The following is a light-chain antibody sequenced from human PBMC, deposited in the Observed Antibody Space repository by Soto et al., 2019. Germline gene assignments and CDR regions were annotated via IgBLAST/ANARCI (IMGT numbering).Light chain of an antibody. J-gene: IGKJ2*01. Sequence: EIVLTQSPGTLSLSPGERATLSCRASQSISSSYLAWYQQKPGQAPRLLIYAASSRATGIPDRFSGSGSGTDFTLTNSRLAPQHFAVYYCQHYVSSSHTFSQGTQLEIK. V-gene: IGKV3-20*01. CDR2: AAS. CDR3: QHYVSSSHT. CDR1: QSISSSY.